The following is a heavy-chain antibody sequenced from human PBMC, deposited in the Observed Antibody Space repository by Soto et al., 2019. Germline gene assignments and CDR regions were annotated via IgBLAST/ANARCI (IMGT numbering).Heavy chain of an antibody. Sequence: GGSLRLSCAASGFTFSSYWMSWVRQAPGKGLEWVANIKQDGSEKYYVDSVKGRFTISRDNAKNSLYLQMNSLRAEDTAVFYCAKERSSGWSFDYWGQGTLVTVSS. D-gene: IGHD6-19*01. CDR1: GFTFSSYW. V-gene: IGHV3-7*05. CDR3: AKERSSGWSFDY. J-gene: IGHJ4*02. CDR2: IKQDGSEK.